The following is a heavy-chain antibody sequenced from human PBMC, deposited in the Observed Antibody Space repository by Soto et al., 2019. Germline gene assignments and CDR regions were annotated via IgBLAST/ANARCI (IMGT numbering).Heavy chain of an antibody. CDR1: GFTFSNAW. CDR3: MQKGGSCYSGYHCDI. D-gene: IGHD2-15*01. CDR2: IKSKTDGGTT. J-gene: IGHJ3*02. Sequence: GGSLRLSCAASGFTFSNAWMSWVRQAPGKGLEWVGRIKSKTDGGTTDYAAPVKGRFTISRDDSKNTLYLQMNSLKTEDTAVYYCMQKGGSCYSGYHCDIWGQGTMVTVAS. V-gene: IGHV3-15*01.